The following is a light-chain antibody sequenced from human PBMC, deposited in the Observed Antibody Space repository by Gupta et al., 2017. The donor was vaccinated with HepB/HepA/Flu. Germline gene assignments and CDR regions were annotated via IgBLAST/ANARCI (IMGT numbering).Light chain of an antibody. Sequence: ETVLTQSPAPLSLSPGERAALSCSASHDIRNYLSWYQQKSGQPPRLLIYDASKRAPGIPGKFSGSGSGTEFTLTISSLEPEDFAVYYCQQRSTRPLTFGGGTKVEIK. J-gene: IGKJ4*01. CDR3: QQRSTRPLT. V-gene: IGKV3-11*01. CDR1: HDIRNY. CDR2: DAS.